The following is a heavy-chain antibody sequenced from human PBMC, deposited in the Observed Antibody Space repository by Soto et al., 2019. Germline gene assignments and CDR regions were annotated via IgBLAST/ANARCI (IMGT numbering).Heavy chain of an antibody. D-gene: IGHD2-2*01. CDR1: GGSISSGGYY. Sequence: QVQLQESGPGLVKPSQTLSLTCTVSGGSISSGGYYWSWIRQHPGKGLEWIGYIYYSGSTYYNPSLKSRVTISVDTSKNQFSLKLSSVTAADTAVYYCATHCSSTSCYSFDYGDYVSYFDYWGQGTLVTVSS. J-gene: IGHJ4*02. V-gene: IGHV4-31*03. CDR2: IYYSGST. CDR3: ATHCSSTSCYSFDYGDYVSYFDY.